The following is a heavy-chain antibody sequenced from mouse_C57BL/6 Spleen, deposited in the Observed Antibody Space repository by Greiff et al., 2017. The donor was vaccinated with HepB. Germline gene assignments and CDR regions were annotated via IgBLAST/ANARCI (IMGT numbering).Heavy chain of an antibody. J-gene: IGHJ4*01. Sequence: VQRVESGPELVKPGASVKISCKASGYAFSSSWMNWVKQRPGKGLEWIGRIYPGDGDTNYNGKFKGKATLTADKSSSTAYMQLSSLTSEDSAVYFCARLKTYAMDYWGQGTSVTVSS. CDR1: GYAFSSSW. V-gene: IGHV1-82*01. CDR2: IYPGDGDT. CDR3: ARLKTYAMDY.